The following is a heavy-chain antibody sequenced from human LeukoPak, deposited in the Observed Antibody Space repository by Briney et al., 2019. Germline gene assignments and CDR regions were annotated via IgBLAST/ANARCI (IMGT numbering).Heavy chain of an antibody. CDR2: IYYSGST. V-gene: IGHV4-59*08. J-gene: IGHJ3*02. CDR3: ARHGAPSDDILTGYYGGDAFDI. CDR1: GGSISSYY. D-gene: IGHD3-9*01. Sequence: SETLSLTCTVSGGSISSYYWSWIRQPPGKGLEWIGYIYYSGSTNYNPSLKSRVTISVDTSKNQFSLKLSSVTAADTAVYYCARHGAPSDDILTGYYGGDAFDIWGQGTMVTVSS.